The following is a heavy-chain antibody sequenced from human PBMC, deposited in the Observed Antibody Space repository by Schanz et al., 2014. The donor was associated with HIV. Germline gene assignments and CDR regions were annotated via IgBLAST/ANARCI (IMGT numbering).Heavy chain of an antibody. CDR3: ARTYTGDWSTGAD. CDR2: IIPIFDTT. V-gene: IGHV1-69*06. J-gene: IGHJ4*02. CDR1: GGTFSSSA. D-gene: IGHD2-21*02. Sequence: QVQLVQSGAEVKKPGSSVKVSCKASGGTFSSSAISWVRQAPGQGLEWMGGIIPIFDTTNYAQKFQGRVTMTADKSTSTVYMDLSSLRSEDTAVYYCARTYTGDWSTGADWGQGTLVTVSS.